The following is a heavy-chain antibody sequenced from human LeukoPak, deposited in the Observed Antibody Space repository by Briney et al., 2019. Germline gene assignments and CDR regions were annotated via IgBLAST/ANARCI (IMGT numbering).Heavy chain of an antibody. Sequence: SGGPLRLSCGASGLTYSSYEILWLRPAAGKGLEGVSYISSSGSTLYYADSVKGRFSISRYNAKNSLYLQIISLRDEDTAVYYCAELGITMIGGVWGKGTTVTISS. V-gene: IGHV3-48*03. D-gene: IGHD3-10*02. J-gene: IGHJ6*04. CDR3: AELGITMIGGV. CDR1: GLTYSSYE. CDR2: ISSSGSTL.